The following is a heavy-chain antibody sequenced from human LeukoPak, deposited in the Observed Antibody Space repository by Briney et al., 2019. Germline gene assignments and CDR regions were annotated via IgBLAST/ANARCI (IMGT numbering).Heavy chain of an antibody. V-gene: IGHV4-34*01. Sequence: SETLSLTCAVYGGSFSGYYWSWIRQPPGKGLEWIGEINHSGSTNYNPSLKSRVTISVDTSKNQFSLKLSSVTAADTAVYYCARHPLKYHAFDIWGQGTMVTVSS. CDR2: INHSGST. J-gene: IGHJ3*02. CDR3: ARHPLKYHAFDI. CDR1: GGSFSGYY. D-gene: IGHD2-2*01.